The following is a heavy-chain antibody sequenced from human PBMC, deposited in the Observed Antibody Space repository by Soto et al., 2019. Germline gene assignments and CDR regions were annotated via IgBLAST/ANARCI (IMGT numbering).Heavy chain of an antibody. CDR1: GYTFTGYY. CDR3: ARAQRVVVDATPDGMDV. V-gene: IGHV1-2*04. CDR2: INPNSGGT. J-gene: IGHJ6*02. D-gene: IGHD2-15*01. Sequence: ATVKVSCKASGYTFTGYYMHWVRQAPGQGLEWMGWINPNSGGTNYAQKFQGWVTMTRDTSISTAYMELSRLRSDDTAVYYCARAQRVVVDATPDGMDVWGQGNTVTVSS.